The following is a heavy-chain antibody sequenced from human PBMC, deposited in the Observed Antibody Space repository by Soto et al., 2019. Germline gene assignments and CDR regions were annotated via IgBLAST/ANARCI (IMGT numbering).Heavy chain of an antibody. Sequence: QITLKESGPSLVKPTQTLTLTCTFCGFSLTTSGVGVGWIRQPPGKAPEWLALIYWNDDKRYSPSLQSRLTITKDTSKNQVVLTLTNMDPVDTATYYFAHRLGSRGSFDYWGQGSLVTVSS. V-gene: IGHV2-5*01. CDR3: AHRLGSRGSFDY. D-gene: IGHD6-25*01. J-gene: IGHJ4*02. CDR1: GFSLTTSGVG. CDR2: IYWNDDK.